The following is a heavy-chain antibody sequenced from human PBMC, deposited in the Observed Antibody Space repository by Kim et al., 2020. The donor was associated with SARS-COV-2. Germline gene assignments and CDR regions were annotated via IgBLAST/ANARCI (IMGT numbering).Heavy chain of an antibody. Sequence: YTTYSPSFQGNVTISADKSISTAYLQWSSLKASDTAMYYCARHGDNWFDPWGQGTLVTVSS. V-gene: IGHV5-10-1*01. D-gene: IGHD3-3*01. CDR3: ARHGDNWFDP. CDR2: YT. J-gene: IGHJ5*02.